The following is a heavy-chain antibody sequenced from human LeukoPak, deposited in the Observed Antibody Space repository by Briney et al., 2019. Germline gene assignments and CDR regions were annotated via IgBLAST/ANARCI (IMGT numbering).Heavy chain of an antibody. D-gene: IGHD3-22*01. V-gene: IGHV4-59*01. CDR3: ARARASSYYGAVDY. CDR2: IYYSGSS. CDR1: GASISDYY. Sequence: SETLSLTCTVSGASISDYYWSWIRQPPGKGLEWIGYIYYSGSSNYNPSLKSRVTISVDTSKNQFSLKLSSVTAADTAVYYCARARASSYYGAVDYWGQGTLVTVSS. J-gene: IGHJ4*02.